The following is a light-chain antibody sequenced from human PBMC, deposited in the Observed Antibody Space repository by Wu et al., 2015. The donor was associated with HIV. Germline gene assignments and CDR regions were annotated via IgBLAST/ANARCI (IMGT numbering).Light chain of an antibody. CDR3: QQYNNWPRT. CDR1: QSINSNY. Sequence: EIVLAQSPGTLSLSPGDRATLSCRASQSINSNYFAWFQQKPGQAPRLLIYGTSSRATGIPDRFSGSGSGTDFTLTISSMQSEDFAVYYCQQYNNWPRTFGQGTKVEIK. J-gene: IGKJ1*01. V-gene: IGKV3-20*01. CDR2: GTS.